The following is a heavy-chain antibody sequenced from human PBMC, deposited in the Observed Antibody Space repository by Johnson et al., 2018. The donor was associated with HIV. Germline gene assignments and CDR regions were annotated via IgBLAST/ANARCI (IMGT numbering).Heavy chain of an antibody. D-gene: IGHD2-2*01. J-gene: IGHJ3*02. CDR1: GFTFSNYG. CDR3: ARVAVSTAAGGVPLDI. V-gene: IGHV3-33*03. Sequence: QVQLVESGGGVVQPGRSLRLSCAASGFTFSNYGIHWVRQAPGKGLEWVASTWFDGSKKYYSDSVRGRFIISRDNSKNTLYLQMNSLRAEDTALYFCARVAVSTAAGGVPLDIWGPGTMVTVS. CDR2: TWFDGSKK.